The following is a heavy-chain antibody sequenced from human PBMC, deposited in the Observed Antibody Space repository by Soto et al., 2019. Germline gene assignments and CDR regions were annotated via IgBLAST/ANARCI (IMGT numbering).Heavy chain of an antibody. D-gene: IGHD6-13*01. Sequence: PGGSLRLSXAASGFTFSSYAMSWVRQAPGKGLEWVSAISGSGGSTYYADSVKGRFTISRDNSKNTLYLQMNSLRAEDTAVYYCAKSPPSIAAAGHNFDYWGQGTLVTVSS. V-gene: IGHV3-23*01. J-gene: IGHJ4*02. CDR2: ISGSGGST. CDR3: AKSPPSIAAAGHNFDY. CDR1: GFTFSSYA.